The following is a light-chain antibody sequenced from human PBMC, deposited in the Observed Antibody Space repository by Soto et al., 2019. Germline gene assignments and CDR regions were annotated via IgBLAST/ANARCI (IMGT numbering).Light chain of an antibody. CDR1: HGVXRN. CDR3: QQAKSFTLT. V-gene: IGKV1-39*01. J-gene: IGKJ5*01. Sequence: MQLTQSPSCLSASVGDRVTIPCRASHGVXRNLNWYQQKQGKAPKLLXDAASSLQRGGPSRLSGSGSVTDFTLTISSLQPEDFANYYCQQAKSFTLTFGQGTRLEI. CDR2: AAS.